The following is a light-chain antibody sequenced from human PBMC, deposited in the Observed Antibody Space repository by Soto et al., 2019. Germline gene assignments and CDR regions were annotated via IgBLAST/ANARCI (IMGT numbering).Light chain of an antibody. Sequence: EIVMTQSPATLSVSPGERATLSCRASQSVSSNLAWYQQKPGQAPRLLIYGASTRETGIPARFSGSGSGTEFTLTIGSLQSEDFAVYYCQQYKNWTRTFGQGTKVDIK. J-gene: IGKJ1*01. CDR3: QQYKNWTRT. V-gene: IGKV3D-15*01. CDR2: GAS. CDR1: QSVSSN.